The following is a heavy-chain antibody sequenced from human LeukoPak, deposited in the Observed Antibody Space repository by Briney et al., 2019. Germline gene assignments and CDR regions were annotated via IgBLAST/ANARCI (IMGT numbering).Heavy chain of an antibody. D-gene: IGHD5-12*01. CDR1: GYIFTDYY. Sequence: ASVKVSCKASGYIFTDYYTHWVRQAPGQGLEWMGWINPNSGGTNYPQKFQGRVTMTRDTSISTAYMELSRLKSDDTAVYYCARDRVATAPNNWFDPWGQGTLVTVSS. CDR2: INPNSGGT. V-gene: IGHV1-2*02. CDR3: ARDRVATAPNNWFDP. J-gene: IGHJ5*02.